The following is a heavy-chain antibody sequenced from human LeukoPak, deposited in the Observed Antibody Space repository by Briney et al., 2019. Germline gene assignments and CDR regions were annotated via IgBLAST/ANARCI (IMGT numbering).Heavy chain of an antibody. V-gene: IGHV3-66*01. J-gene: IGHJ4*02. CDR3: ATMFSIGWESRDY. D-gene: IGHD6-19*01. CDR1: GFTVSSNY. CDR2: IYSGGST. Sequence: PGGSLRLSCAASGFTVSSNYMSWVRQAPGKGLEWVSVIYSGGSTYYADSVKGRFTISRDNAKNSLFLQMNSLRAEDTAVYYCATMFSIGWESRDYWGQGTLVTVSS.